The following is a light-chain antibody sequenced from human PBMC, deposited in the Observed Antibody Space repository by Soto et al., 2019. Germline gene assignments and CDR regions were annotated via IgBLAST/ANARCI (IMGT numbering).Light chain of an antibody. CDR1: QTISSW. CDR2: KAS. Sequence: DIQMTQSPSTLSGSVGDRVTITCRASQTISSWLAWYQQKPGKAPKLLIYKASTLKSGVPSRFSVSGSGTDFTLNIRSLQPDDFATYSCQHYNSYSEGFGQGTKVELK. V-gene: IGKV1-5*03. J-gene: IGKJ1*01. CDR3: QHYNSYSEG.